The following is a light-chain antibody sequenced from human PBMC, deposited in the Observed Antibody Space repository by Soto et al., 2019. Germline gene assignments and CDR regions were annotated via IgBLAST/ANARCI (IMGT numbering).Light chain of an antibody. CDR1: QSLLYGSTNKNY. Sequence: DIVMTQSPDSLAVSLGERATINCKSSQSLLYGSTNKNYLAWYQQKPGQPPKLLIYWASTRESGVPDRFSGRASGTDFTLAISSLQAEDVAVYFCQQYYGAWTFGQGTKVEIK. CDR2: WAS. CDR3: QQYYGAWT. J-gene: IGKJ1*01. V-gene: IGKV4-1*01.